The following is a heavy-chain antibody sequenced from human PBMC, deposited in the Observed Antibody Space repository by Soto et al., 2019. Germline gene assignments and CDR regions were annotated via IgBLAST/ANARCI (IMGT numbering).Heavy chain of an antibody. CDR2: IYCSGST. D-gene: IGHD6-19*01. CDR1: GGTIRRHSYH. J-gene: IGHJ6*01. V-gene: IGHV4-39*01. Sequence: PEELSLPNTGSGGTIRRHSYHVCWIRLPPRKGLEWIGSIYCSGSTYDNPSLKSRVTISVDTSKNQFSLKLSSVTAADTAVYYCVRLRTPVAGTDFGMAV. CDR3: VRLRTPVAGTDFGMAV.